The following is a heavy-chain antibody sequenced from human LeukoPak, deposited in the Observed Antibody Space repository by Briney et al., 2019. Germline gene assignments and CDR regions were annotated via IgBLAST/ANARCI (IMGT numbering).Heavy chain of an antibody. CDR2: IYDSGST. V-gene: IGHV4-59*01. D-gene: IGHD3-22*01. CDR1: GAPISISY. CDR3: ASLTTAEAFDI. Sequence: PSETLSLTATAPGAPISISYGAGFGRPPGKDLGGIGYIYDSGSTNYNPSLKSRVTISVDTSKNQFSLKLSSVTAADTAVYYCASLTTAEAFDIWGQGTMVTVSS. J-gene: IGHJ3*02.